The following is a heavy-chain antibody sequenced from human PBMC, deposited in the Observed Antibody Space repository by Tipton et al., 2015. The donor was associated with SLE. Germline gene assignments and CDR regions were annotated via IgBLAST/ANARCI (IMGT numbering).Heavy chain of an antibody. V-gene: IGHV1-69*01. CDR2: IIPIFGTA. J-gene: IGHJ4*02. CDR3: ARELVFPGYFAY. CDR1: GGTFSSYA. D-gene: IGHD2-21*01. Sequence: QSGPEVKKPGSSVKVSCKASGGTFSSYAISWVRQAPGQGLEWMGGIIPIFGTANYAQKFQGRVTVTADSSTTTAYMDLNSLRSEDTAVYCCARELVFPGYFAYWGQVSLVTASS.